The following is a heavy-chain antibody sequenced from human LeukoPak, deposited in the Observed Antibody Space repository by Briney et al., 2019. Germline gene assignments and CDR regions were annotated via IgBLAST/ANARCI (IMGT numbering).Heavy chain of an antibody. J-gene: IGHJ6*02. CDR2: ISWNSGSI. D-gene: IGHD6-19*01. CDR1: GFTFDNYA. CDR3: AKDISSDWYPRGYYYGMDV. Sequence: PGGSLRLSCAASGFTFDNYAMHWVRQAPGKGLEWVSGISWNSGSIGYADSVKGRITISRDNANNSLYLQMNSLRAEDTALYYCAKDISSDWYPRGYYYGMDVWGQGTTVTVSS. V-gene: IGHV3-9*01.